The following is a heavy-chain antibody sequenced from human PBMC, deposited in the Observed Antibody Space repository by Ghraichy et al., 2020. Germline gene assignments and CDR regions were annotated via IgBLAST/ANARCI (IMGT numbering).Heavy chain of an antibody. V-gene: IGHV3-74*01. J-gene: IGHJ4*02. CDR1: GFTFSTYW. Sequence: GSLRLSCAASGFTFSTYWMHWVRQAPGKGLVWVSRLTADGSSTVYADSVKGRFTIFRDNAKNTLYLQMNSLRAEDTAVYYCASSPVTTYGTALDYWGQGTLVTVSS. D-gene: IGHD4-17*01. CDR2: LTADGSST. CDR3: ASSPVTTYGTALDY.